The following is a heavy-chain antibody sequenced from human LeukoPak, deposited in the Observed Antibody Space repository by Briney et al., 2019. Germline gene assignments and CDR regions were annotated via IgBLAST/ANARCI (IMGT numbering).Heavy chain of an antibody. CDR1: GFTFTSSA. J-gene: IGHJ3*02. Sequence: TSVKVSCKASGFTFTSSAVQWVRQARGQRLEWIGWIVVGSGNTNYAQKFQERVTITRDMSTSTAYMELSSLRSEDTAVYYCAAGPSVGATTIDAFDIWAKGKWSPSLQ. D-gene: IGHD1-26*01. CDR2: IVVGSGNT. V-gene: IGHV1-58*01. CDR3: AAGPSVGATTIDAFDI.